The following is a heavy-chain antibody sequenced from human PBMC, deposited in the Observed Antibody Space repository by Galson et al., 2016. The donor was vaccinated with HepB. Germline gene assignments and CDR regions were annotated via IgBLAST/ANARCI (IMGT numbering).Heavy chain of an antibody. CDR2: IYYSGRT. CDR1: GGSISSGGYY. Sequence: TLSLTCTVSGGSISSGGYYWSWIRQHPGKGLEWIGYIYYSGRTYYNPSLKSRVTISVDTSKNQFSLKLSSVTAADTAVYYCARMVYGDAYYFDYWGQGTLVTVSS. V-gene: IGHV4-31*03. CDR3: ARMVYGDAYYFDY. J-gene: IGHJ4*02. D-gene: IGHD4-17*01.